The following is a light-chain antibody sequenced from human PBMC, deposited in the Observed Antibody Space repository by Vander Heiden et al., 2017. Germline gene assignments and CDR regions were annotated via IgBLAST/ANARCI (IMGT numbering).Light chain of an antibody. Sequence: DTVLTHSPASLSLSPGERATLSCGASLTVYTALAWYQHRSGQPPRLLIFDASKRAAGIPVRFSGSGSGTDFTLSISSLQPEDSAIYYCHQSRNWPPTFGRGTKLEI. CDR1: LTVYTA. J-gene: IGKJ2*01. CDR2: DAS. V-gene: IGKV3-11*01. CDR3: HQSRNWPPT.